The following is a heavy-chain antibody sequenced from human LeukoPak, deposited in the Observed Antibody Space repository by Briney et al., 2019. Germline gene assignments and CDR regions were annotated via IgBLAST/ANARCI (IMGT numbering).Heavy chain of an antibody. V-gene: IGHV3-11*01. CDR2: FSGSDGHI. Sequence: GSLRLSCVASGFTFSDYYMHWIRQAPGKGLEWVSFFSGSDGHIYYADSVKGRFTISRDNAKNSLYLEMSSLRADDTAVYYCAREWSAFDIWGQGTMVTVSS. CDR1: GFTFSDYY. J-gene: IGHJ3*02. D-gene: IGHD1-26*01. CDR3: AREWSAFDI.